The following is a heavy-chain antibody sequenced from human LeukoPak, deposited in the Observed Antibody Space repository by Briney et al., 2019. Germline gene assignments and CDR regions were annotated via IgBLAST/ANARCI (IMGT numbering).Heavy chain of an antibody. CDR2: IIGSGSST. CDR3: AKDRAQQLVLDF. CDR1: GFAFSSYA. D-gene: IGHD6-13*01. J-gene: IGHJ4*02. Sequence: TVGSLRLSCAASGFAFSSYAMSWARQAPGKGLEGVSAIIGSGSSTYYADSVKGRFTISRDNSKNTLFLQMNSLRAEDTAVYYCAKDRAQQLVLDFWGQGTLVTVSS. V-gene: IGHV3-23*01.